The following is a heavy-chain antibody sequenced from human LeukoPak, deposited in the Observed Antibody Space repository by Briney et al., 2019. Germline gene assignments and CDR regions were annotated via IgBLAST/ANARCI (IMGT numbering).Heavy chain of an antibody. D-gene: IGHD4-17*01. Sequence: GGSLRLSCAASGFTFSSYGTHWVRQAPGKGLEWVAVISYDGSNKYYADSVKGRFTISRDNSKNTLYLQMHSLRAEDTAVYYCAKDAEYGDCLWDYWGQGTLVTVSS. J-gene: IGHJ4*02. V-gene: IGHV3-30*18. CDR1: GFTFSSYG. CDR2: ISYDGSNK. CDR3: AKDAEYGDCLWDY.